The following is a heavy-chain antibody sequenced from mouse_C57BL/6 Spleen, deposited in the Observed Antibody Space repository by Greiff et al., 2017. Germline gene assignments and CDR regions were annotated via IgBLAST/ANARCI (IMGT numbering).Heavy chain of an antibody. CDR2: ISSGGDYI. CDR3: TRGAVDYYAMDY. CDR1: GFTFSSYA. V-gene: IGHV5-9-1*02. J-gene: IGHJ4*01. Sequence: DVHLVESGEGLVKPGGSLKLSCAASGFTFSSYAMSWVRQTPEKRLEWVAYISSGGDYIYYADTVKGRFTISRDNARNTLYLQMSSLKSEDTAMYYCTRGAVDYYAMDYWGQGTSVTVSS. D-gene: IGHD1-1*01.